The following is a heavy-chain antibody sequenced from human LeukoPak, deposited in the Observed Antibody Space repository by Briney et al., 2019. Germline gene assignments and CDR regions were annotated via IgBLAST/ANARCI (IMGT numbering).Heavy chain of an antibody. CDR1: GGSFSGYY. CDR2: IYTSGST. CDR3: ARDDDFWSGYWDY. V-gene: IGHV4-4*07. D-gene: IGHD3-3*01. J-gene: IGHJ4*02. Sequence: PSETLSLTCAVYGGSFSGYYWSWIRQPAGKGLEWIGRIYTSGSTNYNPSLKSRVTMSVDTSKNQFSLKLSSVTAADTAVYYCARDDDFWSGYWDYWGQGTLVTVSS.